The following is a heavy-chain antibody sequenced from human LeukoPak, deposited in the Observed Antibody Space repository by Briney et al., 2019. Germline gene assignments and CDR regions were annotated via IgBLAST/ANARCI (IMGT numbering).Heavy chain of an antibody. CDR1: GFTFSDYY. J-gene: IGHJ2*01. V-gene: IGHV3-11*01. CDR2: IGLTDTTV. D-gene: IGHD7-27*01. Sequence: GGSLRLSCAASGFTFSDYYMSWIRQVPGKGLEWVSYIGLTDTTVYYADSLKGRFAISRDNAKNSLYLHTHSLRAEDTAIYYCARLKLGYWYFDLWGRGTLLTVSS. CDR3: ARLKLGYWYFDL.